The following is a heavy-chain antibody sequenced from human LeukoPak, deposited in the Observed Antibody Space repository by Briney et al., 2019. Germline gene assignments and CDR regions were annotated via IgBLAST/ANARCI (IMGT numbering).Heavy chain of an antibody. CDR2: INAYNGST. J-gene: IGHJ4*02. Sequence: ASVKVSCKASGYTFTRSGITWVRQASGQGLEWVGWINAYNGSTNYAQNFQGRVIMATDPSTNTAYMELRSLRSDDTAVFYCARAFYYGFLSGYYTFDYWGPGTLVTVS. V-gene: IGHV1-18*01. D-gene: IGHD3-3*01. CDR1: GYTFTRSG. CDR3: ARAFYYGFLSGYYTFDY.